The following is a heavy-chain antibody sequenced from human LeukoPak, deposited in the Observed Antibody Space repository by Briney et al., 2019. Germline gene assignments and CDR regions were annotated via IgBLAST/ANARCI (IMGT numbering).Heavy chain of an antibody. V-gene: IGHV3-30-3*01. CDR1: GFTFSSYA. CDR3: ARGWQWLVSWLNDAFDI. CDR2: ISYDGSNK. Sequence: PGRSLRLSCAASGFTFSSYAMHWVRQAPGKGLEWVAVISYDGSNKYYADSVKGRFTISRDNSKNTLYLQMNSLRAEDTAVYYCARGWQWLVSWLNDAFDIRGQGTMVTVSS. J-gene: IGHJ3*02. D-gene: IGHD6-19*01.